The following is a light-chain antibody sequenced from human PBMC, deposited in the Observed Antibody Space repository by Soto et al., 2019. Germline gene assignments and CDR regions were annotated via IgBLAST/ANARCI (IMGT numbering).Light chain of an antibody. CDR1: QSVSSGY. J-gene: IGKJ1*01. CDR2: GAS. Sequence: EVVLTQSPGTLSLSPGERATLSCRASQSVSSGYLGWYQQKPGQAPRLLTYGASSRATGIPDRFSGSGSGTYFTLTISRLAPEDSAVYFCQQYTYSPRTFGQGTKVEIK. CDR3: QQYTYSPRT. V-gene: IGKV3-20*01.